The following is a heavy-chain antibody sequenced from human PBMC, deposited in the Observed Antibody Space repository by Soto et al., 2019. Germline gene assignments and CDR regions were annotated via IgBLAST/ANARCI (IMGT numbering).Heavy chain of an antibody. CDR3: ASIPDGNYYYGMDV. D-gene: IGHD2-21*01. Sequence: EVQLVESGGGLIQPGGSLRLSCAASGFTVSSNYMSWVRQAPGKGLEWVSVIYSGGSTYYADSVKGRFTISRDNSKNTLYLQRNSLRAEDTAVYYCASIPDGNYYYGMDVWGQGTTVTVSS. V-gene: IGHV3-53*01. CDR2: IYSGGST. J-gene: IGHJ6*02. CDR1: GFTVSSNY.